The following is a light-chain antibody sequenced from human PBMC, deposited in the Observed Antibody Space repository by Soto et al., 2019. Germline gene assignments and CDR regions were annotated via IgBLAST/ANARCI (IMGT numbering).Light chain of an antibody. J-gene: IGLJ2*01. V-gene: IGLV1-40*01. CDR2: GNS. CDR3: QSYDSSLRV. CDR1: SSNIGAGYD. Sequence: QSVLTQPPSVSGAPGQRVTISCTGSSSNIGAGYDVHWYQQLPGTAPKLLIYGNSNRPSGVPDRFSGSKSGTSASLAIPGLQADDEADYYCQSYDSSLRVFGGGTKLTVL.